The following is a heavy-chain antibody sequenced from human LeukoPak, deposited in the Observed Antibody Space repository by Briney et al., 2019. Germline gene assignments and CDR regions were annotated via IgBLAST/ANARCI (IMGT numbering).Heavy chain of an antibody. CDR2: IKQEGTEK. J-gene: IGHJ4*02. CDR3: ARDGGGPLD. V-gene: IGHV3-7*01. CDR1: GFTFRSSW. Sequence: PGGSLRLSCVASGFTFRSSWMSWVRQAPGKGLEWVANIKQEGTEKNYVDSVRGRFTISRDNAKNSLYLQMNSLRAEDTAAYYCARDGGGPLDWGQGTLVTVSS. D-gene: IGHD3-10*01.